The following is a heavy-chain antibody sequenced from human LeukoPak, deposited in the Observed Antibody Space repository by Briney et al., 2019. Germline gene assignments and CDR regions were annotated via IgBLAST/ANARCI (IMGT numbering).Heavy chain of an antibody. CDR2: ISSSGSTK. Sequence: GGSLRLSCAASGFTFNNYEVNWVRQAPGKGLEWVSYISSSGSTKHYADSVKGRFTISRDNAKNSLYLQMNSLRAEDTAVYYCARDEGYSSGWYFWFDPWGQGALVTVSP. D-gene: IGHD6-19*01. J-gene: IGHJ5*02. CDR1: GFTFNNYE. V-gene: IGHV3-48*03. CDR3: ARDEGYSSGWYFWFDP.